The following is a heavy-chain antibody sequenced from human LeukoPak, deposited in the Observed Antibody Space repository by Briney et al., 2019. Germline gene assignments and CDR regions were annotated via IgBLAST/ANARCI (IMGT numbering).Heavy chain of an antibody. CDR3: AKDEKVGATYYFGY. CDR2: TSGGGGST. D-gene: IGHD1-26*01. Sequence: GGSLRLSCAASGFTFSSYAMTWVRQAPGKGLEWVSGTSGGGGSTFYADSVKGRFTISRDNSKNTLYLQMNSLRAEDSAVYYCAKDEKVGATYYFGYWGQGTVVTVSS. CDR1: GFTFSSYA. V-gene: IGHV3-23*01. J-gene: IGHJ4*02.